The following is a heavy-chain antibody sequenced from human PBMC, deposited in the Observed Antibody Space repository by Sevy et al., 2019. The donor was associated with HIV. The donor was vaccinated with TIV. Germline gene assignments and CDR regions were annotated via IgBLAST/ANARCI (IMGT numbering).Heavy chain of an antibody. CDR3: ARHPSGYDSTPFDY. V-gene: IGHV5-51*01. J-gene: IGHJ4*02. CDR2: IYPGASDT. CDR1: GYSFTNYW. D-gene: IGHD5-12*01. Sequence: GGSLRLSCKGSGYSFTNYWIGWVRQMPGKGLEWMGIIYPGASDTRYSPSFQGQVTISTDKSISTAYLQWSSLKASDTAMYYCARHPSGYDSTPFDYWGQGTLVTVSS.